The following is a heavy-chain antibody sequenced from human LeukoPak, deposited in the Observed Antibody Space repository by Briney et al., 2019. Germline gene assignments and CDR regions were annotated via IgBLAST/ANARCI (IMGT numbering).Heavy chain of an antibody. Sequence: ASVKASCKASGYTFTGYYMHWVRQAPGQGLEWMGWINPNSGGTNYAQKFQGRVTMTRDTSISTAYMELSRLRSDDTAVYYCARAYGSGHPRYYYYYMDVWGKGTTVTISS. V-gene: IGHV1-2*02. CDR2: INPNSGGT. D-gene: IGHD3-10*01. J-gene: IGHJ6*03. CDR3: ARAYGSGHPRYYYYYMDV. CDR1: GYTFTGYY.